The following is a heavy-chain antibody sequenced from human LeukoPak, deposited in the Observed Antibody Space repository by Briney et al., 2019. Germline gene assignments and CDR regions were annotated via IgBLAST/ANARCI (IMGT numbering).Heavy chain of an antibody. V-gene: IGHV3-33*01. D-gene: IGHD1-26*01. CDR3: ARDLVGAVEYYFDY. CDR2: IWYDGSNK. J-gene: IGHJ4*02. Sequence: GGSLRLSCAASGFTFSSYGMHWVRQAPGKGLEWVAVIWYDGSNKYYADSVKGRFTISRDNSKNTLYLQMNSLRAEDTAVYHCARDLVGAVEYYFDYWGQGTLVTVSS. CDR1: GFTFSSYG.